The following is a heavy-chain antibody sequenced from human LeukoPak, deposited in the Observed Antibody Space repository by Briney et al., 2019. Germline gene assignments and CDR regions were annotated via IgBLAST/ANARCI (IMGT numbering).Heavy chain of an antibody. V-gene: IGHV3-53*01. CDR2: IYIGGST. CDR3: AKDLTIVVVPAATLGY. CDR1: GFTVSSNY. D-gene: IGHD2-2*01. Sequence: PGGSLRLSCAASGFTVSSNYMSWVRQAPGKGLEWVSVIYIGGSTYYADSVKGRFTISRDNSKNTLYLQMNSLRAEDTAVYYCAKDLTIVVVPAATLGYWGQGTLVTVSS. J-gene: IGHJ4*02.